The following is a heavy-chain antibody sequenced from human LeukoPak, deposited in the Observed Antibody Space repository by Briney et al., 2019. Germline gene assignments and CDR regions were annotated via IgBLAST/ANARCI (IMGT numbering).Heavy chain of an antibody. V-gene: IGHV3-15*01. CDR2: IKSKTDGGTR. Sequence: GGSLRLSCAVSGFTSSNAWTSWVRQAPGKGLEWVGRIKSKTDGGTRDYAAPVKGRFTISRDDSKNTLYLQMNSLKTEDTAVYYCTTFDYAAFLIWGQGTMVTVSS. J-gene: IGHJ3*02. CDR3: TTFDYAAFLI. D-gene: IGHD4/OR15-4a*01. CDR1: GFTSSNAW.